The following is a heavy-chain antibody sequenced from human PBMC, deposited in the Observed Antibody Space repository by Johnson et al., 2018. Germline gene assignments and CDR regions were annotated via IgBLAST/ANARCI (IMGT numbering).Heavy chain of an antibody. Sequence: EVQLLESGGGLVQPGGSLRLSCAASGFTFSSYAITWVRQAPGKGLEWVSGIKTGGSPYYGDSVKGRFTISRDNSKNTLYLQMKSLRTDDTAVYFCAKAPAIGGADIGYLYYWGQGTLVTVAS. V-gene: IGHV3-23*01. CDR2: IKTGGSP. CDR3: AKAPAIGGADIGYLYY. J-gene: IGHJ4*02. CDR1: GFTFSSYA. D-gene: IGHD2-2*02.